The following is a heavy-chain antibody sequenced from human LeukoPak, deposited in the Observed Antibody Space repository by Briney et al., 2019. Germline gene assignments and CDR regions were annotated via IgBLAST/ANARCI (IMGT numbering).Heavy chain of an antibody. CDR3: ARGGASSLPFHY. J-gene: IGHJ4*02. CDR1: GGSISSHY. V-gene: IGHV4-59*11. D-gene: IGHD6-13*01. CDR2: IYYSGNT. Sequence: SETLSLTCTVSGGSISSHYWSWIRQPPGKGLEWIGYIYYSGNTKYTPSLESRVTISVDTSKNRFSLRLNSVTAADTAVYYCARGGASSLPFHYWGQGTLVTVSS.